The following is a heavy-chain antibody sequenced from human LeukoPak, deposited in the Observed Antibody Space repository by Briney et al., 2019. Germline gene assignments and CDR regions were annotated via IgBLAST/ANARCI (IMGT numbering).Heavy chain of an antibody. CDR2: IYSGGST. CDR1: GFTVSSNY. J-gene: IGHJ3*02. Sequence: GGSLRLSCAASGFTVSSNYMSWVRQAPGKGLEWVSVIYSGGSTYYADSVKGRFTISRDNAKNSLYLQMNSLRAEDTAVYYCAREDMISAFDIWGQGTMVTVSS. CDR3: AREDMISAFDI. D-gene: IGHD3-22*01. V-gene: IGHV3-66*01.